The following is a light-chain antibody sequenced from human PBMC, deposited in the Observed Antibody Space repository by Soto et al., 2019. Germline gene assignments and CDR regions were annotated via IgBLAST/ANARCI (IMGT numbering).Light chain of an antibody. J-gene: IGLJ1*01. CDR2: EVN. V-gene: IGLV2-23*02. CDR1: RSDVGAYNL. CDR3: CSYAGTVAYV. Sequence: LTPPSPLSGSPWQSITLSFAGNRSDVGAYNLVSWYQQHPGKAPKLIICEVNTRPSGISNRFSGSKSGDTASLTISGLQAEDEADYFCCSYAGTVAYVFGTGTKVTVL.